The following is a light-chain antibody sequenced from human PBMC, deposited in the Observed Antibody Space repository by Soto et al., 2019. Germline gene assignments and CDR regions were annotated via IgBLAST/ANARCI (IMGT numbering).Light chain of an antibody. CDR2: GAS. V-gene: IGKV3-15*01. CDR1: QSVSSN. CDR3: QQYNNWHGT. Sequence: EIVMTQSPATLSVSPGERATLSCRASQSVSSNLAWYQQKPGQAPRLLIYGASTRATGIPARFSGSGSGTEFTLTISSLKSEDFAVYYCQQYNNWHGTFGQGTKLEIK. J-gene: IGKJ2*01.